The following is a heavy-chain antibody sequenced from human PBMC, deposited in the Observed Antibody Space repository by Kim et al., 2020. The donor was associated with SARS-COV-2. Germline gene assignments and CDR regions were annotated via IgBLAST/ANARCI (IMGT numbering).Heavy chain of an antibody. J-gene: IGHJ5*02. Sequence: SETLSLTCTVSGGSISSSNYYWGWIRQPPGKGLEWIGSISYSGSTNYNPSLKSRVTISVDTSKNHFSLKLSSVTAADTALYYCARQRGVLRDFDWWPEGWVDPWGQGTLGTVSS. CDR3: ARQRGVLRDFDWWPEGWVDP. CDR2: ISYSGST. CDR1: GGSISSSNYY. D-gene: IGHD3-9*01. V-gene: IGHV4-39*01.